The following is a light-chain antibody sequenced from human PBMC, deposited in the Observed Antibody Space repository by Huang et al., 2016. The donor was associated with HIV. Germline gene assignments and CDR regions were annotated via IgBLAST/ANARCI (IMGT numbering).Light chain of an antibody. Sequence: ETVMTQSPAILSVSPGERATLSCRASQSGSGNLAWYQQKPGQPPRLLIYGASTRATGIPPRFSGTGSGAEFTLTISGLQSEDFAIYYCQQYNNWPPRYTFGQGTRLEIK. J-gene: IGKJ2*01. CDR1: QSGSGN. V-gene: IGKV3-15*01. CDR2: GAS. CDR3: QQYNNWPPRYT.